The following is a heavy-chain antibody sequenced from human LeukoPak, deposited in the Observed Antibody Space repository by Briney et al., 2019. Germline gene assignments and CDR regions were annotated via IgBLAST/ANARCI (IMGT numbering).Heavy chain of an antibody. CDR2: IIPIFGTA. V-gene: IGHV1-69*05. CDR3: ARDSPPPTMVARKKPLDY. Sequence: ASVKVSCKASGGTFSSYAIGWVRQAPGQGLEWMGGIIPIFGTANYAQKFQGRVTITTDESTSTAYMELSSLRAEDTAVYYCARDSPPPTMVARKKPLDYWGQGTLVTVSS. D-gene: IGHD3-10*01. CDR1: GGTFSSYA. J-gene: IGHJ4*02.